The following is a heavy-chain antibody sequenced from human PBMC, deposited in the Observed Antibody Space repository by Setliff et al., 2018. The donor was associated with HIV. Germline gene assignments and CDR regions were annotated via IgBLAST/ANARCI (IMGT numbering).Heavy chain of an antibody. V-gene: IGHV1-3*04. J-gene: IGHJ4*02. CDR2: INTANYKT. CDR1: GYIFSSYT. D-gene: IGHD5-18*01. Sequence: ASVKVSCKASGYIFSSYTMHWVRQAPGQRLEWMGWINTANYKTKYSQKFQGRVTVTRDTSASTAYMELSSLRSEDTAVCYCAKEGDRYGLDLDYWGQGTLVTVSS. CDR3: AKEGDRYGLDLDY.